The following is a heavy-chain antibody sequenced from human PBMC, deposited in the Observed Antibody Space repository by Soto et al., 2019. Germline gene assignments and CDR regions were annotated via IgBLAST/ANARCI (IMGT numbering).Heavy chain of an antibody. V-gene: IGHV3-23*01. J-gene: IGHJ6*02. CDR2: ISSSGGST. Sequence: PGESLKISCAASGFTFSSYAMSWVRQAPGKGLEWVSGISSSGGSTYYADSVKGRFTISRDNSKNTLFLRMNRPRVEDTAVYYCMRPAPRGRHYFYFGMDVWGQGTTVTVSS. D-gene: IGHD3-10*01. CDR3: MRPAPRGRHYFYFGMDV. CDR1: GFTFSSYA.